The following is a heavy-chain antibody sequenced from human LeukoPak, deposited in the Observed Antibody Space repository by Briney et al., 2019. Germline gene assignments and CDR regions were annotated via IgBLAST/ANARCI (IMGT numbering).Heavy chain of an antibody. CDR1: GFTFDDYA. Sequence: TGGSLRLSCAASGFTFDDYAIHWVRQAPGKGLEWVSAISGSGGSTYYADSVKGRFTISRDNSKNTLYLQMNSLRPEDTAVYYCARCTASCYANAFDVWGQGTLLTVSS. V-gene: IGHV3-23*01. CDR2: ISGSGGST. CDR3: ARCTASCYANAFDV. D-gene: IGHD2-2*01. J-gene: IGHJ3*01.